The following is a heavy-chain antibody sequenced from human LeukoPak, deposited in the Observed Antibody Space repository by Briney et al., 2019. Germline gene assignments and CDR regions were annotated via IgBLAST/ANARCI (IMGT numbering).Heavy chain of an antibody. V-gene: IGHV4-34*01. J-gene: IGHJ1*01. D-gene: IGHD6-13*01. CDR3: ARGSGSSSWLIQH. CDR1: GGSFSGYF. CDR2: VTHSGGT. Sequence: SETLSLTCAVYGGSFSGYFWSWIRQPPGKGLEWVGEVTHSGGTNYNPSLKSRVTISVDTSKSQFSLRLSSVTAADMAVYYCARGSGSSSWLIQHWGQGTLVTVSS.